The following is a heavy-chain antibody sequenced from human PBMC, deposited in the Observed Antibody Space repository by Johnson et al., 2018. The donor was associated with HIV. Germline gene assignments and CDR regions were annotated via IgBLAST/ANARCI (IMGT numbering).Heavy chain of an antibody. J-gene: IGHJ3*02. CDR1: GFTFSSYD. V-gene: IGHV3-13*01. CDR2: IGSAGDT. D-gene: IGHD2-21*02. Sequence: VQLVESGRGLVQPGGSLRLSCAASGFTFSSYDMHWVRQTTGKGLEWVSAIGSAGDTYYPGSVKGRFTISRDNSKNTLYLQMNSLRAEDTAVYYCARSRFGGDCFSDAFDIWGQGTMVTVSS. CDR3: ARSRFGGDCFSDAFDI.